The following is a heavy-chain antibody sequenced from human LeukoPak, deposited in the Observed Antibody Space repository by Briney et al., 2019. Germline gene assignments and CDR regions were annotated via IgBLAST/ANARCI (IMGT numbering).Heavy chain of an antibody. CDR1: GGSISSYY. Sequence: SSETLSLTCTVPGGSISSYYWSWIRQPAGEGLEWIERIYTSGSTNYNPSLKSRVTMSVDTSKNQFSLKLSSVTAADTAVYYCARGYGYYGSGSYYMDVWGKGTTVTVSS. D-gene: IGHD3-10*01. CDR3: ARGYGYYGSGSYYMDV. V-gene: IGHV4-4*07. J-gene: IGHJ6*03. CDR2: IYTSGST.